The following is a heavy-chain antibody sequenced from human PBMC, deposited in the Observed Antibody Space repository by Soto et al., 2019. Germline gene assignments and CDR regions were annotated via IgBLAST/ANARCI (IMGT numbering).Heavy chain of an antibody. CDR2: INHSGST. CDR1: GGSFSGYY. Sequence: SETLSLTCAVYGGSFSGYYWSWIRQPPGKGLEWIGEINHSGSTNYNPSLKSRVTISVDTSKNQFSLKLSSVTAADTAVYYCERGRHRYCSGGRCTTSPKTFDYWGQGALVTVSS. CDR3: ERGRHRYCSGGRCTTSPKTFDY. D-gene: IGHD2-15*01. V-gene: IGHV4-34*01. J-gene: IGHJ4*02.